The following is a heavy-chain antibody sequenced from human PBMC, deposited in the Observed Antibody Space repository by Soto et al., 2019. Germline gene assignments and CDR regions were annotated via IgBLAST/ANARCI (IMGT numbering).Heavy chain of an antibody. CDR2: IYSGGST. D-gene: IGHD5-12*01. CDR3: ARYFRGYGHYCYYGMDV. Sequence: LRICGAACRVRVSSTYMTLLRQTTGKGLEWVSVIYSGGSTYYADSVKGRFTISRDNSKNTLYLQMNSLRAEDTAVYYCARYFRGYGHYCYYGMDVWGQGTTGTVSS. CDR1: RVRVSSTY. J-gene: IGHJ6*02. V-gene: IGHV3-53*01.